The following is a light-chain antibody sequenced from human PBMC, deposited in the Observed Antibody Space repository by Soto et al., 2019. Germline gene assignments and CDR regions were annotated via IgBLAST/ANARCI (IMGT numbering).Light chain of an antibody. Sequence: QSVLKHPPSVSGAPRQGVTISCNGSSSNIGAGYDVHWYQQLPGTAPKLLIYGNSNRPSGVPDRFSGSKSGTSASLAITGLQAEDEADYYCQSYDSSLSGYVFGTGTKVTVL. CDR2: GNS. CDR3: QSYDSSLSGYV. CDR1: SSNIGAGYD. V-gene: IGLV1-40*01. J-gene: IGLJ1*01.